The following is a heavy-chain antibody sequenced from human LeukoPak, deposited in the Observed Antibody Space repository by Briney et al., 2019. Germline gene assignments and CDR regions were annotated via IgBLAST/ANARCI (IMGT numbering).Heavy chain of an antibody. J-gene: IGHJ4*02. D-gene: IGHD3-10*01. Sequence: GGSLRLSCVASGFTFSRHSMNWVRQAPGKGLEWVSSISTSRSYISYADSVMGRFTISRDNAKNSLYLQMNSLRAEDTAVYYCARDKDSGSYRDFFDYWGQGTLVTVSS. V-gene: IGHV3-21*01. CDR2: ISTSRSYI. CDR3: ARDKDSGSYRDFFDY. CDR1: GFTFSRHS.